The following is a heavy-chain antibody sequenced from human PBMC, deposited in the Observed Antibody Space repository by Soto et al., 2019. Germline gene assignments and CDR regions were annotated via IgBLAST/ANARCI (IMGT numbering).Heavy chain of an antibody. CDR2: INHSGST. V-gene: IGHV4-34*01. CDR1: GGSFSGYY. Sequence: SETLSLTCAVYGGSFSGYYWSWIRQPPGKGLEWIGEINHSGSTNYNPSLKSRVTISVDTSKNQFSLKLSSVTAADTAVYYCAGVLNTRYSSSWYYFDYWGQGTLVTVSS. CDR3: AGVLNTRYSSSWYYFDY. J-gene: IGHJ4*02. D-gene: IGHD6-13*01.